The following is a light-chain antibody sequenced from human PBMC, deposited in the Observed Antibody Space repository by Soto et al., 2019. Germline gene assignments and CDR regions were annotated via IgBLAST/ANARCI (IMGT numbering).Light chain of an antibody. J-gene: IGKJ1*01. CDR1: QSVSSN. V-gene: IGKV3-15*01. Sequence: EIVMTQSPATLSVSPGERATLYCRASQSVSSNLAWYQQKPGQAPRLLIYGASTRATGIPARFGGSGSETEFTLTISRLEPEDFAVYYCQQYGSSPRWTFGQGTKVDIK. CDR2: GAS. CDR3: QQYGSSPRWT.